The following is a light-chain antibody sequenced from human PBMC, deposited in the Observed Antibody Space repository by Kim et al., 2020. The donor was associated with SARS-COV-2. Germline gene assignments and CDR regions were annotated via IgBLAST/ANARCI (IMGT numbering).Light chain of an antibody. V-gene: IGKV1-5*03. CDR3: QQYNSYSLI. J-gene: IGKJ4*01. CDR2: KAS. CDR1: QSISSW. Sequence: DIQMTHSPSTLSASVGDRVTITCRASQSISSWLAWYQQKPGKAPKLLIYKASSLESGVPSRFSGSGSGTEFTLTISSLQPDDFATYYCQQYNSYSLIFGGGTKVDIK.